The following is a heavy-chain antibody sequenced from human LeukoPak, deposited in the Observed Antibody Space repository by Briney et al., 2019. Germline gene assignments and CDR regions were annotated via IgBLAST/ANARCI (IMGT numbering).Heavy chain of an antibody. CDR1: GYSFTSYW. V-gene: IGHV5-51*01. CDR2: IYPGDSDT. J-gene: IGHJ4*02. D-gene: IGHD3-16*01. Sequence: GESLKISCKGSGYSFTSYWIGWVRQMPGKGLEWMGIIYPGDSDTRYSPSFQGQVTISADKSISTAYLQWSSLKASDTAMYYCARSAPSIDVWGTRDYWGQGTLVTVSS. CDR3: ARSAPSIDVWGTRDY.